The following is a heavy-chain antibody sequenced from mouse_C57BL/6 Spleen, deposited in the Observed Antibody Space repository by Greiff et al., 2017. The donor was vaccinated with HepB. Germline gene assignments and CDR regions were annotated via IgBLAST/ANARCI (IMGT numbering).Heavy chain of an antibody. V-gene: IGHV1-20*01. Sequence: EVQLQQSGPELVKPGDSVKISCKASGYSFTGYFMNWVMRSHGKSLEWIGRINPYNGDTFYNQKFKGKATLTVDKSSSTAHMELRSLTSEDSAVYYCARYLAPYYAMDYWGQGTSVTVSS. J-gene: IGHJ4*01. CDR2: INPYNGDT. CDR1: GYSFTGYF. CDR3: ARYLAPYYAMDY.